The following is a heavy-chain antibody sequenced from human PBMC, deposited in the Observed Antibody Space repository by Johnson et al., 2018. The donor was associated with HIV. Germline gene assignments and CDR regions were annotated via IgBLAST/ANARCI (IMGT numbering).Heavy chain of an antibody. V-gene: IGHV3-30-3*01. CDR3: AREMVAAKDAFDI. D-gene: IGHD2-15*01. Sequence: QAQLVESGGNVVQPGRSLRLSCAASGFTFSDYAMHWVRQAPGKGLEWVAVISYDGSNKYYPDSVKGRFTISRDNFKNTLYLQMDSLRAEDTAVYFCAREMVAAKDAFDIWGQGTMVTVSS. CDR2: ISYDGSNK. CDR1: GFTFSDYA. J-gene: IGHJ3*02.